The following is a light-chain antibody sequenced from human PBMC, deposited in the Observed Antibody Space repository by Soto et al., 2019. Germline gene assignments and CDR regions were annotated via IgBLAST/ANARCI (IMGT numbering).Light chain of an antibody. V-gene: IGKV3-20*01. CDR1: QSVSSNS. J-gene: IGKJ4*01. CDR3: QQYGSSPLT. Sequence: EIVLTQSPGTLSFSPGEGDTLSCRASQSVSSNSLAWYQQKPGQAPRLLIYGASTRATGIPDRFSGSGSGTDFTLTINRLETEDFAVYYWQQYGSSPLTFGGGTKVEIK. CDR2: GAS.